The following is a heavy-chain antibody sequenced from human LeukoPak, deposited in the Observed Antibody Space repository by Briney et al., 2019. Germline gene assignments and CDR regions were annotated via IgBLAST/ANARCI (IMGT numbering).Heavy chain of an antibody. CDR2: ISGSGGST. D-gene: IGHD3-3*01. J-gene: IGHJ4*02. V-gene: IGHV3-23*01. CDR1: GFTFSIYA. CDR3: AKSGGSGYVYYFDY. Sequence: PGGSLRLSCAASGFTFSIYAMSWVRQAPGEGLEWVSAISGSGGSTYYADSVKGRFTISRDNSKNTLYLQMNSLRAEDTAVYYCAKSGGSGYVYYFDYWGQGTLVTVSS.